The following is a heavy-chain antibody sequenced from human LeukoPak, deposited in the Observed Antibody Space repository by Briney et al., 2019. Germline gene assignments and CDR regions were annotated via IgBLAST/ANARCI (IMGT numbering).Heavy chain of an antibody. V-gene: IGHV3-53*01. CDR3: ARGSYGSGNYYIGDAFDL. D-gene: IGHD3-10*01. CDR2: IYRGGST. J-gene: IGHJ3*01. CDR1: GFSVSSNY. Sequence: GGSLRLSCAASGFSVSSNYVNWVRQAPGKGLEWVSAIYRGGSTYYADSVRCRFTISRDSSKTTLYLQMNSLRDEDTAVYYCARGSYGSGNYYIGDAFDLWGQGTMVTVSS.